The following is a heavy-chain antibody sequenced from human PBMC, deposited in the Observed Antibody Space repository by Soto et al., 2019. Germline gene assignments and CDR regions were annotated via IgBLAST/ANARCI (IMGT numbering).Heavy chain of an antibody. J-gene: IGHJ4*02. V-gene: IGHV4-59*01. CDR3: ARRLGYCTNGVCSYYFDY. Sequence: SETLSLTCTVSGGSISSYYWSWIRQPPGKGLEWIGYIYYSGSTNYNPSLKRRVTISVDTSKNQFSLKLSSVTAADTAVYYCARRLGYCTNGVCSYYFDYWGQGTLVTVSS. CDR2: IYYSGST. CDR1: GGSISSYY. D-gene: IGHD2-8*01.